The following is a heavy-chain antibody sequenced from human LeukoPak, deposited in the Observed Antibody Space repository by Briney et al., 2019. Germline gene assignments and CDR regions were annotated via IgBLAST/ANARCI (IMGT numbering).Heavy chain of an antibody. CDR3: ARDEGVIAARTRGGFYP. CDR1: GFTFSSYS. V-gene: IGHV3-21*01. D-gene: IGHD6-6*01. Sequence: GGSLRLSCAASGFTFSSYSMNWVRQAPGKGLEWVSSISSSSSYIYYADSVKGRFTISRDNAKNSLYLQMNCLRAQDTAVYYCARDEGVIAARTRGGFYPWGQGTLVTVSS. J-gene: IGHJ5*02. CDR2: ISSSSSYI.